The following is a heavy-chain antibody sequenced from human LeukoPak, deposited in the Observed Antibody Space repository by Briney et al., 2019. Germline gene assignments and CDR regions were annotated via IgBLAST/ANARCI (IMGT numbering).Heavy chain of an antibody. CDR1: GFIFDTCP. Sequence: GESLRLSCAASGFIFDTCPMSWVRQAPGKGLEWVSYISSSGSTIYYADSVKGRFTISRDNSKYTLYLQMNSLTAEDTAVYYCSKTFGEFSVTAFDIWGQGTMVTVSS. V-gene: IGHV3-23*01. CDR2: ISSSGSTI. J-gene: IGHJ3*02. D-gene: IGHD3-10*01. CDR3: SKTFGEFSVTAFDI.